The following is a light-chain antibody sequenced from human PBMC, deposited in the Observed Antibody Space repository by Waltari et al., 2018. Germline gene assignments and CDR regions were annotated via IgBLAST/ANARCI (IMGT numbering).Light chain of an antibody. CDR1: QSISSY. CDR2: AAS. CDR3: QQSYSTPFT. J-gene: IGKJ3*01. V-gene: IGKV1-39*01. Sequence: DIQMTQPPSSLSASVGDRVTITCRASQSISSYLNWYQQKPEKAPKRLIYAASSLQSGVPSRFSDSGSGTDFTLTISSLQPEDFATYYCQQSYSTPFTFGPGTKVDIK.